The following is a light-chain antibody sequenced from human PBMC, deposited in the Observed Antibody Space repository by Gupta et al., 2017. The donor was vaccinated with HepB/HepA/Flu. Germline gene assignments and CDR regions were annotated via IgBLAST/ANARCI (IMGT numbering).Light chain of an antibody. Sequence: SELTQPPSMSLSPGQTASIPCAGDALPNQYVYWYQQKPGQAPILLIYKDTERPSGIPERFSGSTSGTSVTLTISRVQAEDEADYYCQSADSSRTFMVFGGGTKLTVL. V-gene: IGLV3-25*03. CDR3: QSADSSRTFMV. CDR1: ALPNQY. CDR2: KDT. J-gene: IGLJ2*01.